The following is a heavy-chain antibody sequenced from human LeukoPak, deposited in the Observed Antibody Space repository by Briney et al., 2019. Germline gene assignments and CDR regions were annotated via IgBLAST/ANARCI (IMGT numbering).Heavy chain of an antibody. D-gene: IGHD6-6*01. CDR3: AKDRSGVIAARRWGFDY. CDR2: INCSGGST. J-gene: IGHJ4*02. Sequence: GGSLRLSCAASGFTFSSYAMSWVRQAPGKGLEWVSSINCSGGSTYYAYSVKRRFTISRDNSKNTLYLQMNSLRAEDTAVYYCAKDRSGVIAARRWGFDYWGQGTLVTVSS. CDR1: GFTFSSYA. V-gene: IGHV3-23*01.